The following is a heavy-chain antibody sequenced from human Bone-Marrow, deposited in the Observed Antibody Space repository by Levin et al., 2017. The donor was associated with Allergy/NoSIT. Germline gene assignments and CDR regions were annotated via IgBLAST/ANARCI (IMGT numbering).Heavy chain of an antibody. Sequence: SCAASGFTFSNYPMSWVRQAPGKGLEWVSVMSASGSTTYYADSVKGRFALSRDMSNNTLFLQMDSLRADDTAVYFCAKGLGSISSAADYWGQGTLVTVSS. CDR3: AKGLGSISSAADY. V-gene: IGHV3-23*01. J-gene: IGHJ4*02. CDR2: MSASGSTT. D-gene: IGHD2-2*01. CDR1: GFTFSNYP.